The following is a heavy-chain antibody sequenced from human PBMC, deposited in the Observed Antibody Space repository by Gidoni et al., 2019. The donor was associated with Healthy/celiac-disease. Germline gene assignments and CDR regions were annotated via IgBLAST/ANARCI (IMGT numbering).Heavy chain of an antibody. CDR2: INHSGST. Sequence: AVYGGSLSGYYWSWIRQPPGKGLEWIGEINHSGSTNYNPSLKSRVTISVDTSKNQFSLKLSSVTAADTAVYYCARAVAVEWYYYYGMDVWGQGTTVTVSS. CDR1: GGSLSGYY. CDR3: ARAVAVEWYYYYGMDV. D-gene: IGHD6-19*01. J-gene: IGHJ6*02. V-gene: IGHV4-34*01.